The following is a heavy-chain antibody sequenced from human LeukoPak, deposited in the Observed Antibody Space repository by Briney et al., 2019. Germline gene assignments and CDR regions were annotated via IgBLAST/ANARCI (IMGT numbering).Heavy chain of an antibody. CDR3: AKDETRDGYNLGAADY. CDR1: GFTFSSYG. J-gene: IGHJ4*02. Sequence: GGSLRLSCAASGFTFSSYGMHWVRQAPGKGLEWVAVISYDGSNKYYADSVKGQITISRDNSKNTLYLQMNSLRTEDTAVYYCAKDETRDGYNLGAADYWGQGTLVTVSS. V-gene: IGHV3-30*18. CDR2: ISYDGSNK. D-gene: IGHD5-24*01.